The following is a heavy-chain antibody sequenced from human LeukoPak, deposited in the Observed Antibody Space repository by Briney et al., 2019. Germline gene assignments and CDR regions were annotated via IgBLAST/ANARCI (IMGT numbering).Heavy chain of an antibody. Sequence: SETLSLTCTVYGGSFSPYYWNWIRQPPGKGLEWIGEINHRGSTTYNPSLKSRVTISLDTSKNQFSLKLSSVTAADTAVYYCARHWYATHFDYWGQGTLVTVSS. D-gene: IGHD2-8*01. J-gene: IGHJ4*02. CDR2: INHRGST. CDR3: ARHWYATHFDY. V-gene: IGHV4-34*01. CDR1: GGSFSPYY.